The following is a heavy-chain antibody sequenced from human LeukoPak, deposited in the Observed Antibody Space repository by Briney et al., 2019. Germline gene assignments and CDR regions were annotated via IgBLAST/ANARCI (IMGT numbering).Heavy chain of an antibody. Sequence: PGGSLRLSCAASGFTFSSYGMHWVRQAPGKGLEWVAFIRYDGSNKYYADSVKGRFTISRDNSKNTLYLQMNSLRAEDTAVYYCAKGYSYGYSHFDYWGQGTLVTVSS. V-gene: IGHV3-30*02. D-gene: IGHD5-18*01. CDR2: IRYDGSNK. J-gene: IGHJ4*02. CDR1: GFTFSSYG. CDR3: AKGYSYGYSHFDY.